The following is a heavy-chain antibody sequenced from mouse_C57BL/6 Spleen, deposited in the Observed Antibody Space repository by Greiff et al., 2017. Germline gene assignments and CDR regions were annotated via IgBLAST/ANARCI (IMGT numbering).Heavy chain of an antibody. CDR2: IRNKANNHAT. Sequence: DVMLVESGGGLVQPGGSMKLSCAASGFTFSDAWMDWVRQSPEKGLEWVAEIRNKANNHATYYAESVKGRFTISRDDSKSSVYLQMNSVRAEDTGIYYCTRDYGYLLAYWGQGTLVTVSA. CDR3: TRDYGYLLAY. J-gene: IGHJ3*01. V-gene: IGHV6-6*01. CDR1: GFTFSDAW. D-gene: IGHD2-2*01.